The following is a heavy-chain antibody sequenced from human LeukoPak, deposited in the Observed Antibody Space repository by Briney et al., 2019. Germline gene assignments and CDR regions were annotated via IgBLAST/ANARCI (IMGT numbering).Heavy chain of an antibody. J-gene: IGHJ6*02. CDR1: GFTFDDYA. D-gene: IGHD3-10*01. CDR3: ATLLWPYYYYGMDV. Sequence: QPGGSLRLSCAASGFTFDDYAMHWVRQAPGKGLEWVSGISWNSGSIGYADSVKGRFTISRDNAKNSLYLQMNSLRAEDTALYYCATLLWPYYYYGMDVWGQGTTVTVSS. CDR2: ISWNSGSI. V-gene: IGHV3-9*01.